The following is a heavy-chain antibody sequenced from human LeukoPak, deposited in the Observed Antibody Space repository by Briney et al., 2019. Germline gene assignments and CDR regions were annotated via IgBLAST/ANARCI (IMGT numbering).Heavy chain of an antibody. CDR3: AKDLTDYDILTGHY. V-gene: IGHV3-30*18. J-gene: IGHJ4*02. Sequence: GGSLRLSCAASGFTFSNYGMHWVRQAPGKGLGWVAVISYVGSNKYYADSVKGRFTISRDNSKNTLYLQMNSLRAEDTAVYYCAKDLTDYDILTGHYWGQGTLVTVSS. CDR2: ISYVGSNK. CDR1: GFTFSNYG. D-gene: IGHD3-9*01.